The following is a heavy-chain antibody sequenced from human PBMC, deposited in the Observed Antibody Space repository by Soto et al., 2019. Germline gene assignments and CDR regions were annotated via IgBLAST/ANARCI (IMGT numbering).Heavy chain of an antibody. CDR1: GGSISSSNW. V-gene: IGHV4-4*02. J-gene: IGHJ6*02. D-gene: IGHD3-9*01. Sequence: PSETLSLTCAVSGGSISSSNWWSWVRQPPGKGLEWIGEIYHSGSTNYNPSLKSRVTISVDKSKNQFSLKLSSVTAADTAVYYCARFYDILTGYHPYYYYGMDVWGQGTTVTVSS. CDR3: ARFYDILTGYHPYYYYGMDV. CDR2: IYHSGST.